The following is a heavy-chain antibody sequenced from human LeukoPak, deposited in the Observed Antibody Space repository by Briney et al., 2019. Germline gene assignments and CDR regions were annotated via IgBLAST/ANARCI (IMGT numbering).Heavy chain of an antibody. V-gene: IGHV3-23*01. D-gene: IGHD3-22*01. CDR3: ARDRPNYYGSDGHYYRRDGDY. CDR1: GFTFSLYA. CDR2: ITSRGEST. Sequence: GGSLSLSGVSSGFTFSLYAMSSVRQAPGQGVEWVSLITSRGESTWYVDSVKGRFTISRDNSENTLYLQMHSLRAEDTAVYDCARDRPNYYGSDGHYYRRDGDYWGRGTLVSVSS. J-gene: IGHJ4*02.